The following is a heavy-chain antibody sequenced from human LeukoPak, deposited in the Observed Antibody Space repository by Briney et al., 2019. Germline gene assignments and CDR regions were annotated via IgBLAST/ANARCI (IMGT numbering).Heavy chain of an antibody. D-gene: IGHD6-13*01. V-gene: IGHV4-59*08. CDR3: ARHGAAAGHFYYYGIDG. Sequence: PSETLSLTCTLSGGSISSYYWSWIRQPPGKGLEWIGFIYYSGSTNYSPSLKSRVTISVDTSKNQFSLKLTSVTAADTAMYYCARHGAAAGHFYYYGIDGWGPGTTVTVYS. CDR2: IYYSGST. CDR1: GGSISSYY. J-gene: IGHJ6*02.